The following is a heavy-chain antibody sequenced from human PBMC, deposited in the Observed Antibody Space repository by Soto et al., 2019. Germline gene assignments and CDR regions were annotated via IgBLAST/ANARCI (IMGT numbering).Heavy chain of an antibody. CDR1: GFTLSSYA. Sequence: QVQLVESGGGVVQPGRSLRLSCAASGFTLSSYAMHWVRQAPGKGLEWVAVISSDGSNKYYADSVKGRFTISRDNSKNXLXXQINSLIAVYTAMYYCARDLAARDILVVRAATPVYWGQGTLVSVSS. CDR2: ISSDGSNK. J-gene: IGHJ4*02. D-gene: IGHD2-15*01. V-gene: IGHV3-30-3*01. CDR3: ARDLAARDILVVRAATPVY.